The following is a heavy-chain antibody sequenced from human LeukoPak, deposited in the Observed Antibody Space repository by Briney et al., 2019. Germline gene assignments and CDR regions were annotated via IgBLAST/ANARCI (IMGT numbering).Heavy chain of an antibody. D-gene: IGHD3-16*01. V-gene: IGHV3-72*01. J-gene: IGHJ6*04. Sequence: GALRLSCAASGFTFSNHYMDWVRQAPGNGLEWVGRIRMKANGSTTEFAASVKGIFTISRDDSKNSLYLQMNSLRAEDTAVYFCAKSTRAVMAMMDVWGKGTTVTVSS. CDR2: IRMKANGSTT. CDR1: GFTFSNHY. CDR3: AKSTRAVMAMMDV.